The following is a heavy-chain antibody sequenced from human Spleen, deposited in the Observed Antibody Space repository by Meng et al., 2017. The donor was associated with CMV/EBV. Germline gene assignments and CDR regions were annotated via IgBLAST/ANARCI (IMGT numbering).Heavy chain of an antibody. V-gene: IGHV1-2*02. Sequence: ASVKVSCKASGYTFTGYYMHWVRQAPGQGLEWMGWINPNNGGTNYAQKFQGRVTMTRDTAISTAYMELSRLRSDDTAVYYCARVLYSSAYYNYWGQGTLVTVSS. D-gene: IGHD3-22*01. CDR2: INPNNGGT. CDR1: GYTFTGYY. CDR3: ARVLYSSAYYNY. J-gene: IGHJ4*02.